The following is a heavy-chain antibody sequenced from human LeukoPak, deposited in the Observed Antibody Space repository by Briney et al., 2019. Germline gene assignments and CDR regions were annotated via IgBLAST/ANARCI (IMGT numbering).Heavy chain of an antibody. CDR2: ISSSSSYI. D-gene: IGHD2-2*01. Sequence: PGGSLRLSYAASGFTFSSYSMNWVRQAPGKGLEWVSSISSSSSYIYYADSVKGRFTISRDNAKNSLYLQMNSPRAEDTAVYYCARGSSTSCFDYWGQGTLVTVSS. V-gene: IGHV3-21*01. CDR3: ARGSSTSCFDY. J-gene: IGHJ4*02. CDR1: GFTFSSYS.